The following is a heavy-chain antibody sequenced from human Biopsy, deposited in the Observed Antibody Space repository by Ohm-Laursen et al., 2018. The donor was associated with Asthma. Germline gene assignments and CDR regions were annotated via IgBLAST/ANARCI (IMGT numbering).Heavy chain of an antibody. J-gene: IGHJ6*02. CDR1: GFAFSQYG. CDR3: ARAYSSGWTRGMDV. Sequence: SLRLSCAASGFAFSQYGMHWVRQAPGQGLEWVAVISYDGRTTYYAGSVEGRLTISRDNAKDTLSLQMNSLSAADTAVYYCARAYSSGWTRGMDVWGQGTTVIVSS. V-gene: IGHV3-30*03. CDR2: ISYDGRTT. D-gene: IGHD6-19*01.